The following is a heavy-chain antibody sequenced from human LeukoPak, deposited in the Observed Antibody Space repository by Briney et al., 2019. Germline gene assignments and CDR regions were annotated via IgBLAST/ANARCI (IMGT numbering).Heavy chain of an antibody. CDR2: MNPNSGNT. CDR1: GYTFTSYD. CDR3: ARVTGYYDFWSGYYTEHFDY. J-gene: IGHJ4*02. D-gene: IGHD3-3*01. V-gene: IGHV1-8*03. Sequence: GASVKVSCKASGYTFTSYDINWVRQATGQGLEWMGWMNPNSGNTGYAQKFQGRVTITRNTSISTAYMELSSLRSEDTAVYYCARVTGYYDFWSGYYTEHFDYWGQGTLVTVSS.